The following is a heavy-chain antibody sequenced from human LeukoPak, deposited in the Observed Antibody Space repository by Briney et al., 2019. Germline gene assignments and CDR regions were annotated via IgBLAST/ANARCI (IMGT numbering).Heavy chain of an antibody. Sequence: ASVKVSCKASGYTFTGYDMHWVRQAPGQGLEWMGWINPNSGGTNYAQKFQGRVTMTRDTSISTAYMELSRLRSDDTAVYYCARDHDYGGDFDYWGQGTLVTVSS. CDR3: ARDHDYGGDFDY. CDR2: INPNSGGT. J-gene: IGHJ4*02. V-gene: IGHV1-2*02. D-gene: IGHD4-23*01. CDR1: GYTFTGYD.